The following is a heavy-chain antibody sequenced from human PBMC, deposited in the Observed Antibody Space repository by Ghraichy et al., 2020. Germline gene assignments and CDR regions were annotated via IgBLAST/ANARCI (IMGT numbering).Heavy chain of an antibody. CDR2: ISDSGGST. CDR3: VKALKSAVTAVWLDY. V-gene: IGHV3-23*01. J-gene: IGHJ4*02. Sequence: GGSLRLSCAVSGCTFSSYAMSWVRQAPGKGLEWVSAISDSGGSTSYADSVMGRFTISRDNSKNTLYMQVSSLRAEYTAVYYCVKALKSAVTAVWLDYWGQGTLVTVSS. CDR1: GCTFSSYA. D-gene: IGHD2-21*02.